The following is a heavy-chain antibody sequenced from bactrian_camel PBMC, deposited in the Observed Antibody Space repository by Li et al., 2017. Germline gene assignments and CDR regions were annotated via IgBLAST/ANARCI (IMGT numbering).Heavy chain of an antibody. CDR1: GFTFASYE. J-gene: IGHJ6*01. CDR3: VGQRDTGY. V-gene: IGHV3S40*01. Sequence: VQLVESGGGLVQPGGSLRLSCAASGFTFASYEMTWVRQAPGKGLEWVSHINPGGDLPYYEDLAKGRFTISRDNNKNTVYLQMASLKPEDTAVYYCVGQRDTGYWGQGTQVTVS. CDR2: INPGGDLP.